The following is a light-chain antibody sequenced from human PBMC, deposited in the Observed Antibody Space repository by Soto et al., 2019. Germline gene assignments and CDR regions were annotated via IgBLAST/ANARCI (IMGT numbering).Light chain of an antibody. CDR1: QGINYY. Sequence: DIQMTQSPFSLSASVGDRVTITCRASQGINYYLAWYQQKPGQVPKLLIYAASRLQSGVPARFSGSGSGTDFTLTISSLQSEDFAAYYCQQYYTSPTTFGQGTKVDIK. CDR3: QQYYTSPTT. CDR2: AAS. V-gene: IGKV1-NL1*01. J-gene: IGKJ1*01.